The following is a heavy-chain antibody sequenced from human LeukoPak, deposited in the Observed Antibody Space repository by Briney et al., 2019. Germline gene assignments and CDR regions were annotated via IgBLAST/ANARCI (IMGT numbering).Heavy chain of an antibody. Sequence: SETLSLTCTVSGGSINTPNYYWGWIRQTPGKGLEWIGNIFYSGGTYYSPSPTSRVTISLDTSRNQFSLKLNSVTAADTAVYYCARPPGIAAAWFDPWGQGTLVTVSS. CDR1: GGSINTPNYY. CDR3: ARPPGIAAAWFDP. V-gene: IGHV4-39*07. J-gene: IGHJ5*02. D-gene: IGHD6-13*01. CDR2: IFYSGGT.